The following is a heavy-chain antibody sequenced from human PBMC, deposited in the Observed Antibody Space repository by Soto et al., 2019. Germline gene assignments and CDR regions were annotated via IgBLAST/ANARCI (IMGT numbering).Heavy chain of an antibody. CDR1: GFTFSSYA. V-gene: IGHV3-23*01. CDR3: AKSRKRGGSLEWYTDPYYYYYMDV. J-gene: IGHJ6*03. Sequence: PGGSLRLSCAASGFTFSSYAMSWVRQAPGKGLEWVSAISGSGGSTYYADSVKGRFTISRDNSKNTLYLQMNSLRAEDTAVYYCAKSRKRGGSLEWYTDPYYYYYMDVWGKGTTVTVSS. CDR2: ISGSGGST. D-gene: IGHD3-3*01.